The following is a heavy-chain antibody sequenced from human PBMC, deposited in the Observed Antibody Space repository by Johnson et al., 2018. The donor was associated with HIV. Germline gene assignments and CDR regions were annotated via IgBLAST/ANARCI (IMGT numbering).Heavy chain of an antibody. D-gene: IGHD6-19*01. CDR3: ARDAGQWLDDAFDI. V-gene: IGHV3-30*02. J-gene: IGHJ3*02. Sequence: QVQLVESGGGVVRPGGSLRLSCAASGFTFSSYAMSWVRQAPGKGLEWVAFIRYDGSNKYYADSVKGRFTISRDNSKNSLYLQMNSLRAEDTALYYCARDAGQWLDDAFDIWGQGTMVTVSS. CDR1: GFTFSSYA. CDR2: IRYDGSNK.